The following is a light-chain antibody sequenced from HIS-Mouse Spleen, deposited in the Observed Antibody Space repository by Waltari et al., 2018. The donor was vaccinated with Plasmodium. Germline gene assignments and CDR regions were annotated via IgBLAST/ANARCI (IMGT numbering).Light chain of an antibody. V-gene: IGLV2-14*03. CDR1: SDVGGYNY. CDR3: SSYTSSSTLNYV. Sequence: QSALTQPASVSGSPGQSITISCTGTSDVGGYNYFSWYQQHPGKAPKLMVCDVSNRPSGVSNRFSGYKSGNTASLPTSGLQAEDEADYYCSSYTSSSTLNYVFGTGTKVTVL. J-gene: IGLJ1*01. CDR2: DVS.